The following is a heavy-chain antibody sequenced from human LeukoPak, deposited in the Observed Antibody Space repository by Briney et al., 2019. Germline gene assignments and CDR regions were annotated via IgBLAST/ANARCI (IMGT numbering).Heavy chain of an antibody. Sequence: SQTLSLTCVISGDSVSNNSAAWNWIRQSPSRGLEWVGRTYYRSKWYNDYAVSVKSRIIFNPDTSKNQFSLHLNSVTPEDTAVYYCARVSNSDWYFDLWGRGTLVTVSS. CDR2: TYYRSKWYN. D-gene: IGHD5/OR15-5a*01. J-gene: IGHJ2*01. V-gene: IGHV6-1*01. CDR1: GDSVSNNSAA. CDR3: ARVSNSDWYFDL.